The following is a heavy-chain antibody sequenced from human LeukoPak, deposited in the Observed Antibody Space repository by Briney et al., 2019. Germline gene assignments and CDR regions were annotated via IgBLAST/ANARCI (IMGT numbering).Heavy chain of an antibody. CDR3: ARPYYYDSRIDP. V-gene: IGHV4-30-4*01. CDR2: MYYSGST. CDR1: GGSISSGDYY. J-gene: IGHJ5*02. Sequence: SQTLSLTCTVSGGSISSGDYYWSWIRQPPGKGLEWIAYMYYSGSTYYNPSLKSRVTMSADTSKNQLSLKLSSVTAADTAVYYCARPYYYDSRIDPWGQGILVTVST. D-gene: IGHD3-22*01.